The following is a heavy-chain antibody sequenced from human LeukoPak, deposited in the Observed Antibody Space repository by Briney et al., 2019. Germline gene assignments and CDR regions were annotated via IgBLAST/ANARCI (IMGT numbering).Heavy chain of an antibody. Sequence: ASVKVSWKASGYTFTDYYIHWVRQAPGQGLEWMGWVNPSSGGTRYLQKFQGRVTMTRDTSISTAYMELSRLTSDDTAVYYCARKSQGALHYWGQRALVTVSS. D-gene: IGHD3-16*01. J-gene: IGHJ4*02. CDR3: ARKSQGALHY. V-gene: IGHV1-2*02. CDR2: VNPSSGGT. CDR1: GYTFTDYY.